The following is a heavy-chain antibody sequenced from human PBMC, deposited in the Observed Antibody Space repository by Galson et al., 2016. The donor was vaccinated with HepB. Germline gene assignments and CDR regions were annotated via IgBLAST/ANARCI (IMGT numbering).Heavy chain of an antibody. J-gene: IGHJ4*02. CDR1: GFSFSRYS. D-gene: IGHD6-6*01. Sequence: SLRLSCAASGFSFSRYSMSWVRQAPGKGLEWVSVIGGSGDTTYYADSVKGRFTLSRDNAKNTLYLQMSGLRAEDTAVYFCAKFASARQVFDYWGQGTLVTVSS. V-gene: IGHV3-23*01. CDR2: IGGSGDTT. CDR3: AKFASARQVFDY.